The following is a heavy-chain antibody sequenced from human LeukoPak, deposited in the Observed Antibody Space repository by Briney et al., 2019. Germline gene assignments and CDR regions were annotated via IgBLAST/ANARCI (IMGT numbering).Heavy chain of an antibody. V-gene: IGHV1-24*01. J-gene: IGHJ4*02. CDR2: FDPEDGET. Sequence: GASVKVSCKVSGYTLTELSMHWVRQAPGKGLEWMGGFDPEDGETIYAQKFQGRVTMTEDTSTDTAYMELSSLRSEDTAVYYCATGPALARVNYYDSSGYYWWGQGTLVTVSS. CDR3: ATGPALARVNYYDSSGYYW. D-gene: IGHD3-22*01. CDR1: GYTLTELS.